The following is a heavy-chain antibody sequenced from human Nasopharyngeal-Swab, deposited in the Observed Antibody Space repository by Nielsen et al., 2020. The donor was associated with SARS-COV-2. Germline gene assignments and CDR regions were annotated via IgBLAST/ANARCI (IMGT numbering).Heavy chain of an antibody. Sequence: GGSLRLSCTASGFTFGDYAMSWVRQAPGKGLEWVGFIRSKAYGGTTEYAASVKGRFTISRDDSKSIAYLQMNSLKTEDTAAYYCTRDTLGMTTVHYFDYWGQGTLVTVSS. V-gene: IGHV3-49*04. CDR1: GFTFGDYA. D-gene: IGHD4-17*01. CDR3: TRDTLGMTTVHYFDY. J-gene: IGHJ4*02. CDR2: IRSKAYGGTT.